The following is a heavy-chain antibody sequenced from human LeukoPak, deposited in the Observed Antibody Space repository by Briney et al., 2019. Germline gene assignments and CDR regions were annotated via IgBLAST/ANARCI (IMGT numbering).Heavy chain of an antibody. CDR2: ISGSGGST. CDR1: GFTFSSYA. CDR3: AKEFASDFWSGPIDN. D-gene: IGHD3-3*01. V-gene: IGHV3-23*01. Sequence: GGSLRLSCAASGFTFSSYAMTWVRQAPGKGLEWVSTISGSGGSTYYADSVKGRFTISRDKSKNTLYLQMNSLRAEDTAVYYCAKEFASDFWSGPIDNWGQGTLVTVSS. J-gene: IGHJ4*02.